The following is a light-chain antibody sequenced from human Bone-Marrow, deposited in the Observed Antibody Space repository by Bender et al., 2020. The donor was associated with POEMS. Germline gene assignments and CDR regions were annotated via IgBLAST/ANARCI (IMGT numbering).Light chain of an antibody. Sequence: QSALTQPPSASGSPGQSVTISCTGTSSDVGGYNYVSWYQEHPGKAPKLIIYDVNNRPSVVSNRFSGSKSDNTASLTISGLQAEDEADYYCFSYTTSSTYVFGTGTKVTVL. CDR1: SSDVGGYNY. CDR2: DVN. V-gene: IGLV2-14*01. J-gene: IGLJ1*01. CDR3: FSYTTSSTYV.